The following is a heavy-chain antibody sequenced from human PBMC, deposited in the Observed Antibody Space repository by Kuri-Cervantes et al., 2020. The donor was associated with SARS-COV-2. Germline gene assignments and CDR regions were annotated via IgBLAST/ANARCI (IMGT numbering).Heavy chain of an antibody. Sequence: SQTLSLTCAVSGYSISSGYYWGWIRQPPGKGLEWIGSIYHSGSTYYNPSLKSRVTISVDTSKNQFSLKLSSVTAADTAVYYCARGLWSGLHENWGQGTLVTVSS. D-gene: IGHD3-3*01. CDR3: ARGLWSGLHEN. CDR1: GYSISSGYY. CDR2: IYHSGST. J-gene: IGHJ4*02. V-gene: IGHV4-38-2*01.